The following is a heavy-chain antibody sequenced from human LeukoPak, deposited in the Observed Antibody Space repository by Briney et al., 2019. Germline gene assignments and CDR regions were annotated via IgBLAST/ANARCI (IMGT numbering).Heavy chain of an antibody. J-gene: IGHJ6*03. CDR2: IYYSGST. CDR1: GGSLSSYY. Sequence: SETLSLTCTVSGGSLSSYYWSWIRQPPGKGLEWIGYIYYSGSTNYNPSLKSRVTISVDTSKNQFSLKLSSVTAADTAVYYCARAQYYYYYYMDVWGKGTTVTVSS. CDR3: ARAQYYYYYYMDV. V-gene: IGHV4-59*01.